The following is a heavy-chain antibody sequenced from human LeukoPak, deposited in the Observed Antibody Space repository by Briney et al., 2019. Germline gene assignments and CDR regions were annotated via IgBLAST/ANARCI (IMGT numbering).Heavy chain of an antibody. Sequence: GGSLRLSCAASGFTFSSYAMSWVRHAPGKGLEWVAVIWYDGSNKYYADSVKGRFTISRDNSKNTLYLQMNSLRAEDTAVYYCASSDPIDYWGQGTLVTVSS. CDR3: ASSDPIDY. D-gene: IGHD1-26*01. CDR1: GFTFSSYA. V-gene: IGHV3-33*08. CDR2: IWYDGSNK. J-gene: IGHJ4*02.